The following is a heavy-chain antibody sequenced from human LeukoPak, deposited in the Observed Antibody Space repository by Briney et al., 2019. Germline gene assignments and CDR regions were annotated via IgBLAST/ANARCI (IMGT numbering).Heavy chain of an antibody. V-gene: IGHV3-48*01. CDR3: AKAVVGATPNFDY. CDR2: ISSSSSTI. Sequence: PGGSLRLSCAASGFTFSSYSMNWVRQAPGKGLEWVSYISSSSSTIYYADSVKGRFTISRDNSKNTLYLQMNSLRAEDTAVYYCAKAVVGATPNFDYWGQGTLVTVSS. J-gene: IGHJ4*02. D-gene: IGHD1-26*01. CDR1: GFTFSSYS.